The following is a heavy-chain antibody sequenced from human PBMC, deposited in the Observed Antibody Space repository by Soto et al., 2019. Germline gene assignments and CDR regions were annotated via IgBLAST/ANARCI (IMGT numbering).Heavy chain of an antibody. D-gene: IGHD3-9*01. CDR2: IYYSGST. CDR1: GGSISSYY. V-gene: IGHV4-59*01. J-gene: IGHJ4*02. Sequence: PSETLSLTCTVSGGSISSYYWSWIRQPPGKGLEWIGYIYYSGSTNYNPSLKSRVTISVDTSKNQFSLKLSSVTAADTAVYYCARWGSQILTDYYIFDYWGQGTLVTVSS. CDR3: ARWGSQILTDYYIFDY.